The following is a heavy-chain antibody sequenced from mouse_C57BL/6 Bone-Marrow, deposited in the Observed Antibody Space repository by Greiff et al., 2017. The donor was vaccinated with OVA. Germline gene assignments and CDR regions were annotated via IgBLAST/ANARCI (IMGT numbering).Heavy chain of an antibody. J-gene: IGHJ4*01. V-gene: IGHV1-82*01. CDR3: ARQLGPYYYAMDY. Sequence: VQRVESGPELVKPGASVKISCKASGYAFSSSWMNWVKQRPGKGLEWIGRIYPGDGDTNYNGKFKGKATLTADKSSSTAYMQLSSLTSEDSAVYFCARQLGPYYYAMDYWGQGTSVTVSS. CDR1: GYAFSSSW. D-gene: IGHD4-1*02. CDR2: IYPGDGDT.